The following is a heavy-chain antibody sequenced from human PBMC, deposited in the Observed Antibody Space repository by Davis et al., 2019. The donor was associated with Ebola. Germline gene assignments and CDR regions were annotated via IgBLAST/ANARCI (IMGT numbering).Heavy chain of an antibody. CDR2: INHSGST. J-gene: IGHJ3*02. CDR3: ARDNTYYYDSSGYFDI. V-gene: IGHV4-34*01. CDR1: GGSFSGYY. Sequence: PSETLSLTCAVYGGSFSGYYWSWIRQPPGKGLEWIGEINHSGSTNYNPSLKSRVTISVDTSKNQFSLKLSSVTAADTAVYYCARDNTYYYDSSGYFDIWGQGTMVTVSS. D-gene: IGHD3-22*01.